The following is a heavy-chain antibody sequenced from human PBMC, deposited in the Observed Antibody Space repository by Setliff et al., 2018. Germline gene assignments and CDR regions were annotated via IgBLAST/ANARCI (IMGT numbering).Heavy chain of an antibody. CDR1: GFTFSSYS. CDR2: ISSSSSTI. Sequence: GGSLRLSCAASGFTFSSYSMNWVRQAPGKGLEWVSYISSSSSTIYYADSVKGRFTISGDNAKNSLYLQMNSLRAEDTAVYYCARDPKSSSSSWRKENDAFDIWGQGTMVTVSS. J-gene: IGHJ3*02. D-gene: IGHD6-13*01. V-gene: IGHV3-48*04. CDR3: ARDPKSSSSSWRKENDAFDI.